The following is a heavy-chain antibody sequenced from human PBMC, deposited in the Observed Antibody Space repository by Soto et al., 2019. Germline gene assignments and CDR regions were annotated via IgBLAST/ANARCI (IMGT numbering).Heavy chain of an antibody. CDR3: ARLVVTGDRGRGTIDH. V-gene: IGHV4-39*01. Sequence: QLQLQESGPGLVKPSETLSLTCTVSGGSITSSSNYWGWMRQPPGKGLVWIGSIYYSGSTDSNPSLKSRVTLSVDTSKNQFSLKLSSVTAADTAVYYCARLVVTGDRGRGTIDHWGQGTLVTVSS. D-gene: IGHD7-27*01. J-gene: IGHJ4*02. CDR1: GGSITSSSNY. CDR2: IYYSGST.